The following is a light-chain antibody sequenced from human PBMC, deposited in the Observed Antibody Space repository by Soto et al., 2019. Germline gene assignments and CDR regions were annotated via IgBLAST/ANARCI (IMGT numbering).Light chain of an antibody. CDR2: DAS. V-gene: IGKV1-5*01. Sequence: DKQMTQSRTPLFESVGDRVIITCRASQRMSAWLAWYQQKPGKAPTLLIYDASSLENVVPSRFSGSGSGTDFTLTISSLQHNDFATYYCQQYDTYPWTFGQGTKVDIK. CDR1: QRMSAW. CDR3: QQYDTYPWT. J-gene: IGKJ1*01.